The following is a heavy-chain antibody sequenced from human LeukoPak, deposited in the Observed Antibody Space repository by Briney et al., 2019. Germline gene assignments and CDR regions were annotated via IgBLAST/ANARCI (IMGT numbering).Heavy chain of an antibody. CDR1: GFSLSTSGVG. D-gene: IGHD6-19*01. CDR2: IYWGDVK. J-gene: IGHJ4*02. Sequence: SGPTLVKPTQTLTLTFTFSGFSLSTSGVGVGWIRQPPGKALEWLTIIYWGDVKRYSPSLKSRVTITKDTSKNQVVLTMTNMDPVDTATYYCAHGPGYSSGWYGGFDYWGQGTLVTVSS. CDR3: AHGPGYSSGWYGGFDY. V-gene: IGHV2-5*02.